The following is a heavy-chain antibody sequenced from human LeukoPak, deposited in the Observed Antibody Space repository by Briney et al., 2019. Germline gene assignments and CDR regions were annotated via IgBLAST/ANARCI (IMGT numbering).Heavy chain of an antibody. Sequence: PSETLSLTCAVYGGSFSGYYWSWIRQPPGKGLEWIGEINHSGSTNYNPSLKSRVTISVDTSKNQFSLKLSSVTAADTAVYYCARVVPPEYYYDSSGYYQDYWGQGTLVTVSS. CDR2: INHSGST. J-gene: IGHJ4*02. CDR3: ARVVPPEYYYDSSGYYQDY. D-gene: IGHD3-22*01. V-gene: IGHV4-34*01. CDR1: GGSFSGYY.